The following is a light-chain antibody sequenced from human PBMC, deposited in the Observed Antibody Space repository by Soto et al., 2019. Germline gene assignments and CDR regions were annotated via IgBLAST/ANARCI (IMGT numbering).Light chain of an antibody. V-gene: IGLV2-14*01. Sequence: QSALTQPASVSGSPGQSITISCTGTSSDVGGYNYVSWYQQHPGKAPKLIIYDVSNRPPVVSNRFSGSKSGNTASLTNSGLQAEYEADYYPPSYTSFTTQAFGTGPNGTV. CDR2: DVS. CDR1: SSDVGGYNY. CDR3: PSYTSFTTQA. J-gene: IGLJ1*01.